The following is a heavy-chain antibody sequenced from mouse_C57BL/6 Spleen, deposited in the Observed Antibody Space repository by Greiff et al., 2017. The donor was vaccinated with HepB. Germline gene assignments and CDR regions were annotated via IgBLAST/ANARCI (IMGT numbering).Heavy chain of an antibody. CDR1: GFSLTSYG. V-gene: IGHV2-6-1*01. CDR2: IWSDGRT. CDR3: ARQEYYGGSSFAY. J-gene: IGHJ3*01. D-gene: IGHD1-1*01. Sequence: VQLVESGPGLVAPSQSLSITCTVSGFSLTSYGVHWVRQPPGTGLEWLVVIWSDGRTTCTSALKSRLSISMDNSKSQVFLTMNSLQTDDTAIYYCARQEYYGGSSFAYWGQGALVTVSA.